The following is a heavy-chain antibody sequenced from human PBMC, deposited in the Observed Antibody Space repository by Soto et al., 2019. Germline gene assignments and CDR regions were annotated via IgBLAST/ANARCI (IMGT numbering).Heavy chain of an antibody. D-gene: IGHD3-22*01. V-gene: IGHV3-15*07. Sequence: EVQLVESGGGLVKPGGSLRLSCAASGFTFSNAWMNWVRQAPGKGLEWVGRIKSKTEGGSTDYAAPVKGRFPISRNDSKNKLYPQMNSLKTEDTAVYYCTTGRALSDSSGYSRYWYFDLGGRGTLVTVAS. J-gene: IGHJ2*01. CDR3: TTGRALSDSSGYSRYWYFDL. CDR1: GFTFSNAW. CDR2: IKSKTEGGST.